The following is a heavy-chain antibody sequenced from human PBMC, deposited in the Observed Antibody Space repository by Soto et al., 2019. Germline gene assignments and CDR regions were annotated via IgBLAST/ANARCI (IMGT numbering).Heavy chain of an antibody. CDR3: ASGLYYYDSSGYFGYFDY. CDR1: GGSISSGGYY. V-gene: IGHV4-31*03. Sequence: PSETLSLTGTVSGGSISSGGYYWSWIRQHPGKGLEWIGYIYYSGSTYYNPSLKSRVTISVDTSKNQFSLKLSSVTAADTAVYYCASGLYYYDSSGYFGYFDYWGQRTLVTVSS. D-gene: IGHD3-22*01. CDR2: IYYSGST. J-gene: IGHJ4*02.